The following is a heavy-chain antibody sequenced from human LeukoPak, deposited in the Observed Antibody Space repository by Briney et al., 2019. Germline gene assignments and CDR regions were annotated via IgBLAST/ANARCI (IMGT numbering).Heavy chain of an antibody. D-gene: IGHD6-13*01. J-gene: IGHJ4*02. CDR1: GYTFTSYY. CDR2: INPSGGST. CDR3: ARDRGQYSSSWYGFDY. V-gene: IGHV1-46*01. Sequence: ASVKVSCKASGYTFTSYYMHWVRQAPGQGLEWMGMINPSGGSTSYAQKFQGRVTMTRDTSTSTVYMELSSLRSEDTAVYYCARDRGQYSSSWYGFDYWGQGTLVTVSS.